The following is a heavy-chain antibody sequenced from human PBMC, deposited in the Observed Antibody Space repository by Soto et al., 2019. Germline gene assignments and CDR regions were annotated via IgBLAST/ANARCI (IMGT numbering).Heavy chain of an antibody. CDR3: AKDRPGYCSDGLCYEHVHYGMDV. Sequence: QVQLVESGGRVVHPGTSLRLSCEVSGFSFNSYAMHWVRQAPGKGLEWVAAITFDGSSQFYAGSVRGRFTISRDNSRNTLFLDMTSLRPEDTAMYFCAKDRPGYCSDGLCYEHVHYGMDVWGQGTTVTV. D-gene: IGHD2-15*01. V-gene: IGHV3-30*04. CDR2: ITFDGSSQ. CDR1: GFSFNSYA. J-gene: IGHJ6*02.